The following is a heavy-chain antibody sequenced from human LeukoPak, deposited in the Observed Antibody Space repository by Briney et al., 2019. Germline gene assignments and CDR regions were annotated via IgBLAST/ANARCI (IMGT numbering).Heavy chain of an antibody. CDR3: VRDGGRLNFGNGASFDY. V-gene: IGHV3-30*04. Sequence: GGSLRLSCAASGFTFSSYAMHWVRQAPGKGLEWVAVISYDGSNKYYADSVKGRFTISRDNAKNSLYLQMNSLRAEDTAVYYCVRDGGRLNFGNGASFDYWGQGTLVTVSS. CDR1: GFTFSSYA. CDR2: ISYDGSNK. D-gene: IGHD3-10*01. J-gene: IGHJ4*02.